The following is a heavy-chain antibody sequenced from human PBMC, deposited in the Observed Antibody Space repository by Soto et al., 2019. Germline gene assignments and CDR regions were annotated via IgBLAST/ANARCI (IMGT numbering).Heavy chain of an antibody. J-gene: IGHJ4*02. D-gene: IGHD6-19*01. CDR2: INQDGSEK. Sequence: GGSLGLSCAASGFTFSSYWMSWVRQAPGKGLECVANINQDGSEKYYVDSVKGRFTISRDNAKNSLCLQMHSLRVEDTAVYYCARKAVAGTIFDYWGQGTLVTVSS. CDR3: ARKAVAGTIFDY. V-gene: IGHV3-7*01. CDR1: GFTFSSYW.